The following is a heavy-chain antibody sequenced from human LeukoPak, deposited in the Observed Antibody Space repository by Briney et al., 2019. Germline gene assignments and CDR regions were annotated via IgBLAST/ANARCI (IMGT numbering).Heavy chain of an antibody. D-gene: IGHD2-15*01. CDR2: IGTAGDT. V-gene: IGHV3-13*01. Sequence: GGSLRLSCAASGFTFSSYDMHWVRQPTGKGLEWVSAIGTAGDTYYPGSVKGRFTISRENAKNSLYLQMNSLRAGDTAVYYCARGENCSGSSCSKSIDYWGQGTLVTVSS. CDR1: GFTFSSYD. CDR3: ARGENCSGSSCSKSIDY. J-gene: IGHJ4*02.